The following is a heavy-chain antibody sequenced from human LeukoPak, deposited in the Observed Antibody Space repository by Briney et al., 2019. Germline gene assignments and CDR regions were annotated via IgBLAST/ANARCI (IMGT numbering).Heavy chain of an antibody. D-gene: IGHD2-15*01. CDR2: INEDGGKT. V-gene: IGHV3-43*02. CDR3: AKEIDTLGTNAFDI. Sequence: GVSLRLSCAASGFSFDDYPMHWVRQAPGKGLEWVSLINEDGGKTFYADSVRGRFTISRDNSKNSLYLQMNSLRTEDTALYYCAKEIDTLGTNAFDIWGQGTIVTVSS. CDR1: GFSFDDYP. J-gene: IGHJ3*02.